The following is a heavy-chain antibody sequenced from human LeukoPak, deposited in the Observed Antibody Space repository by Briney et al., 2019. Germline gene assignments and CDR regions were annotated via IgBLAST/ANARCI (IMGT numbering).Heavy chain of an antibody. Sequence: SETLSLTCTVSGGSISSYYWSWIRQPPGKGLEWIGYIYYSGSTNYNPSLKSRVTISVDTSKNQFSLKLSSVTAADTAVYYCARGPGATDLYYYYYGMDVWGQGTTVTVSS. V-gene: IGHV4-59*12. J-gene: IGHJ6*02. D-gene: IGHD1-26*01. CDR3: ARGPGATDLYYYYYGMDV. CDR1: GGSISSYY. CDR2: IYYSGST.